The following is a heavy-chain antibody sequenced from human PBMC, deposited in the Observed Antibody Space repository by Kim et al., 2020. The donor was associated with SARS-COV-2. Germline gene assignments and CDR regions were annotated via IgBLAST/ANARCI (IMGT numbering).Heavy chain of an antibody. Sequence: ASVKVSCKASGYTFTSYGISWVRQAPGQGLEWMGWISAYNGNTNYAQKLQGRVTMTTDTSTSTAYMELRSLRSDDTAVYYCARDNPNYDYIWGSYRNDFDYWGQGTLVTVSS. CDR1: GYTFTSYG. CDR3: ARDNPNYDYIWGSYRNDFDY. J-gene: IGHJ4*02. D-gene: IGHD3-16*02. V-gene: IGHV1-18*01. CDR2: ISAYNGNT.